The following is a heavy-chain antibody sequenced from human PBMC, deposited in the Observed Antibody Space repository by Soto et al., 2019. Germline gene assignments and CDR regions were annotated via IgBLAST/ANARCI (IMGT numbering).Heavy chain of an antibody. Sequence: SETLSLTCTVSGGSISSDDYYWSWIRQSPGQGLEWIGHISYSGSSYNNPSLKGRVTLSIDTSKNQFSLILSSVTAADTAVYYCARASATASYYNYGVGVWGQGTTVTVSS. CDR3: ARASATASYYNYGVGV. CDR1: GGSISSDDYY. V-gene: IGHV4-30-4*01. D-gene: IGHD5-18*01. CDR2: ISYSGSS. J-gene: IGHJ6*02.